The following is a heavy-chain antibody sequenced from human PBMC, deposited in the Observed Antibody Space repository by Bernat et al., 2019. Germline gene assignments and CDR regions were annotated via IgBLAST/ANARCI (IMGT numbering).Heavy chain of an antibody. CDR3: AKWGRTYYYDSSGYSRFDY. CDR1: GFTFSSYG. CDR2: ISYDGSNK. V-gene: IGHV3-30*18. D-gene: IGHD3-22*01. Sequence: QVQLVESGGGVVQPGRSLRLSCAASGFTFSSYGMHWVRQAPGKGLEGVAVISYDGSNKYYADSVKGRFTISRDNSKNTLYLQMNSLRAEDTAVYYCAKWGRTYYYDSSGYSRFDYWGQGTLVTVSS. J-gene: IGHJ4*02.